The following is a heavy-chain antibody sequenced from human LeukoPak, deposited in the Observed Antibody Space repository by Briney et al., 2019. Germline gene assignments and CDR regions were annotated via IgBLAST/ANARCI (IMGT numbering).Heavy chain of an antibody. Sequence: ASVKVSCKASGYTFTGYYMHWVRQAPGQGLEWMGWINPNSGGTNYAQKFQGWVTMTRDTSISTAYMELSRLRSDDTAVYYCARENYYDSSVTDAFDIWGQGTMVTVSS. CDR3: ARENYYDSSVTDAFDI. J-gene: IGHJ3*02. CDR2: INPNSGGT. CDR1: GYTFTGYY. V-gene: IGHV1-2*04. D-gene: IGHD3-22*01.